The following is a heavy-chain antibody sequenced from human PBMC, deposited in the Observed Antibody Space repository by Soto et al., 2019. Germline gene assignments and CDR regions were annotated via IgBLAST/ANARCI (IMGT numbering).Heavy chain of an antibody. CDR2: IIPIFGTA. CDR1: GGTFRSYA. J-gene: IGHJ5*02. V-gene: IGHV1-69*01. CDR3: ARDFPSSSSDP. Sequence: QVQLVQSGAEVKQPGSSVKGCCNASGGTFRSYALTWVRQAPGQGLEWMGGIIPIFGTANYAQKFQGRVTITADESVTTAYMELSSLRSEDTDVYYCARDFPSSSSDPWGQGTLVTVSS.